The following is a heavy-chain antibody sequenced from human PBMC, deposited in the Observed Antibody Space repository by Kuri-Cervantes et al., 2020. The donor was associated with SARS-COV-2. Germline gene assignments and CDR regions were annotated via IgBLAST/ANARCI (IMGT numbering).Heavy chain of an antibody. CDR1: GFTFSSYE. CDR2: ISSSSTI. D-gene: IGHD5-12*01. J-gene: IGHJ4*02. CDR3: AREFYSGYDPYFDY. Sequence: GESLKISCAASGFTFSSYEMNWVRQAPGKGLEWVSSISSSSTIYYGDSVKGRFTISRDNAKKSLNLQMNSLRAEDTAVYYCAREFYSGYDPYFDYWGQGTLVTVSS. V-gene: IGHV3-69-1*01.